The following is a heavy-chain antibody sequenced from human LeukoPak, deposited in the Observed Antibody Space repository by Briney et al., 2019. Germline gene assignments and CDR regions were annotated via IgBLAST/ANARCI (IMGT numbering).Heavy chain of an antibody. J-gene: IGHJ4*02. D-gene: IGHD5-12*01. CDR1: GFTFSSYW. CDR3: ASHGGL. V-gene: IGHV3-74*01. Sequence: GSLRLSCAASGFTFSSYWMHWVRQAPGKGLVWVSRINGDGSSTNYADSVKGRFTISRDNANNALYLQMNSLRAEDTAVYYCASHGGLWGQGTLVTVSS. CDR2: INGDGSST.